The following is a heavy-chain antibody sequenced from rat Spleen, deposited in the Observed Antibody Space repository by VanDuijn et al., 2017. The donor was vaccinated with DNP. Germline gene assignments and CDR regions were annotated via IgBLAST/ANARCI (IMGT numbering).Heavy chain of an antibody. CDR3: ARWNSGHFDY. Sequence: EVQLVESGGGLVQPGRSLKLSCAASGFTFSDHYMAWIRQAPTKGLEWVAYIHYDGGSSKYGDSVKGRFTISRDNARNTLYLQMNSLRSEDMATYYCARWNSGHFDYWGQGVMVPVSS. V-gene: IGHV5-22*01. CDR1: GFTFSDHY. D-gene: IGHD4-3*01. CDR2: IHYDGGSS. J-gene: IGHJ2*01.